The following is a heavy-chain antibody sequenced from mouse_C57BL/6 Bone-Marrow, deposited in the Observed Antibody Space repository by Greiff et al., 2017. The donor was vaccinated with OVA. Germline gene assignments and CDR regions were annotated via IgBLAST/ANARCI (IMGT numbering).Heavy chain of an antibody. Sequence: QVQLQQSGPGLVQPSQSLSITCTVSGFSLTSYGVHWVRQSPGKGLEWLGVTWSGGSTDYNAAFMSRLSISKDNSKSQVFFKMNSLQADDTAIYYCARKPDGYYAMDYWGQGTSVTVSA. CDR1: GFSLTSYG. J-gene: IGHJ4*01. D-gene: IGHD2-3*01. CDR2: TWSGGST. V-gene: IGHV2-2*01. CDR3: ARKPDGYYAMDY.